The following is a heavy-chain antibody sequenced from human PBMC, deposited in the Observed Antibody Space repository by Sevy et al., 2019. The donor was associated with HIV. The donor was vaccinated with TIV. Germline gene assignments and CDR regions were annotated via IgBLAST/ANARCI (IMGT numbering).Heavy chain of an antibody. J-gene: IGHJ6*02. V-gene: IGHV1-8*01. CDR1: GYTFTSYD. D-gene: IGHD3-3*01. CDR2: MNPNSGST. CDR3: ARGFGDDFWSGQYYYGMDV. Sequence: ASVKVSCKASGYTFTSYDINWVRQATGQGLEWMGWMNPNSGSTGYAQKFQGRVTMTRNTSISTAYMELSSLRSEDTAVYYCARGFGDDFWSGQYYYGMDVWGQGTTVTVSS.